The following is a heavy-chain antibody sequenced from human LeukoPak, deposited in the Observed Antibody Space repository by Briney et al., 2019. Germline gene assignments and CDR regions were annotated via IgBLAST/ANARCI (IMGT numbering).Heavy chain of an antibody. CDR3: GQTTVGYSSGQKPAWPVDY. V-gene: IGHV3-23*01. D-gene: IGHD5-18*01. J-gene: IGHJ4*02. CDR2: IFGSGGSP. CDR1: GFTFGSHA. Sequence: GGSLRLSCEASGFTFGSHAMCWVRQAPGKGLEWVAGIFGSGGSPHYADPVKGRFTISRDNSRNTVYLQINSLRAEDTAVYYCGQTTVGYSSGQKPAWPVDYWGQGTLVTVSS.